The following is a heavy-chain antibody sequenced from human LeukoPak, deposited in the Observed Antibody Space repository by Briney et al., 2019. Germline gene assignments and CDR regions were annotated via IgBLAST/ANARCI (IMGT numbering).Heavy chain of an antibody. D-gene: IGHD4-17*01. J-gene: IGHJ4*02. V-gene: IGHV3-53*01. Sequence: GGSLTLSCTVSGFTVSSNSMSWVRQAPGKGLEWVSFIYSGGNTHYSDSVKGRFTISRDNSKNTLYLQMNSLRADDTAVYYCARRAGEYSHPYDYWGQGTLVTVSS. CDR2: IYSGGNT. CDR1: GFTVSSNS. CDR3: ARRAGEYSHPYDY.